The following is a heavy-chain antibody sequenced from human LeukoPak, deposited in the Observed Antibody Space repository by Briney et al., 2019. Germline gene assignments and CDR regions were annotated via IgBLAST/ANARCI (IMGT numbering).Heavy chain of an antibody. CDR2: ISGSGGST. CDR1: GFTFSSYA. V-gene: IGHV3-23*01. CDR3: ASRGFVVVARVDY. D-gene: IGHD2-2*01. Sequence: GGSLRLSCAASGFTFSSYAMSWVRQAPGKGLEWVSAISGSGGSTYYADSMKGRFTISRDNSKNTLYLQMNSLRAEDTAVYYCASRGFVVVARVDYWGQGTLVTVSS. J-gene: IGHJ4*02.